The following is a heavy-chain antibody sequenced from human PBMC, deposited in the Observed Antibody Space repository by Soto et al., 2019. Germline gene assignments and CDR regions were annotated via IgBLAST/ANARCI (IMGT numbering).Heavy chain of an antibody. D-gene: IGHD2-21*01. Sequence: KPSETLSLTCIVSGASFSDANYYWVWIRQPPGEGLEWIGSFYYDGRTYYNASLKSRVTISVDTSKNHFSLMLTSVTAADTAVYYCARRSHTVVAPTWGQGTLVTVSS. CDR1: GASFSDANYY. J-gene: IGHJ4*02. CDR3: ARRSHTVVAPT. CDR2: FYYDGRT. V-gene: IGHV4-39*02.